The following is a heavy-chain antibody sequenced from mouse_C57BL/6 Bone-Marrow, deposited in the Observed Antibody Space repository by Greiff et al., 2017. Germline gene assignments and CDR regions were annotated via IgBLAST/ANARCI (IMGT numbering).Heavy chain of an antibody. CDR1: GFSLTSYA. J-gene: IGHJ4*01. D-gene: IGHD1-1*01. CDR3: ARKRTTGVATRYAMDY. Sequence: VQRVESGPGLVAPSQSLSITCTVSGFSLTSYAISWVRQPPGQGLEWLGVIWTGGGTNYNSALKSSLSISKDNSKSQVFLKMNSLQTDDTARYYCARKRTTGVATRYAMDYWGQGTSVTVSS. CDR2: IWTGGGT. V-gene: IGHV2-9-1*01.